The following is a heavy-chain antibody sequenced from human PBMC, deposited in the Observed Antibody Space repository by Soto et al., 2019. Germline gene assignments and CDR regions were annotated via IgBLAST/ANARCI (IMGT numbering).Heavy chain of an antibody. CDR2: INAGNGNT. V-gene: IGHV1-3*01. CDR1: GYTFTSYA. Sequence: ASVKVSFKASGYTFTSYAMHWVRQAPGQRLEWMGWINAGNGNTKYSQKLQGRVTITRDTSASTAYMELSSLRSEDTAVYDCARTVGYYYGMDVWAQGTTDTVS. J-gene: IGHJ6*02. CDR3: ARTVGYYYGMDV.